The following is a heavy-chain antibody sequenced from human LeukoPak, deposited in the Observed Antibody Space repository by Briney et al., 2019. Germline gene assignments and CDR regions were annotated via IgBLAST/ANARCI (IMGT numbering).Heavy chain of an antibody. V-gene: IGHV3-7*01. CDR1: GCTFSSYW. D-gene: IGHD1-26*01. CDR3: ARGGIPVGAPSYFDY. Sequence: GGSLRLSCADSGCTFSSYWMRWVRQATGKGLEWVANIKQDGSEKYYVDSVKGRYTISRDKGKKTLCLQMNRLRAEDTAVYYCARGGIPVGAPSYFDYWGQGTLVTVSS. CDR2: IKQDGSEK. J-gene: IGHJ4*02.